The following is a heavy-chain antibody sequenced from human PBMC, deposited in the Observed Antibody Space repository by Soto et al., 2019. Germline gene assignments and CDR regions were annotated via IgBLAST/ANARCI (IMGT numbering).Heavy chain of an antibody. CDR2: VSSGGDNT. V-gene: IGHV3-23*01. CDR3: AKVQLPDSTYGGGYLLDF. CDR1: GFTFNNFA. D-gene: IGHD4-4*01. J-gene: IGHJ4*02. Sequence: EVQLLQSGGGLGQPGGSLTLSCAASGFTFNNFAMTWVRQSPGKGLEWVSSVSSGGDNTWYADSVKGRFTISRDNPKNTLYLHMTILSAAYTAVYYCAKVQLPDSTYGGGYLLDFWGQGTLVTVTS.